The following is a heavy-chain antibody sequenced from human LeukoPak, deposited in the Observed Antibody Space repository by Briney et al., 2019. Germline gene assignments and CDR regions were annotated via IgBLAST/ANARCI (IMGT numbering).Heavy chain of an antibody. D-gene: IGHD3-16*02. J-gene: IGHJ4*02. CDR2: ISYDGSNK. CDR3: ARTVTSTITFGGVIVHASFDY. Sequence: AGSLRLSCAGSGFTFSSYPMHCLRQAPGNELEWVAVISYDGSNKYYADSVKARFTISRDNSKNTLYQQMNSLRAEDTAVYHCARTVTSTITFGGVIVHASFDYWGQGTLVTVSS. CDR1: GFTFSSYP. V-gene: IGHV3-30*04.